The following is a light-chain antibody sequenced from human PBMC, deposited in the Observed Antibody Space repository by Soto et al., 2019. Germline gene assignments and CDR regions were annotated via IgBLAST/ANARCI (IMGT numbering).Light chain of an antibody. CDR3: QESSRGPPFT. V-gene: IGKV1-39*01. CDR2: GAT. J-gene: IGKJ3*01. CDR1: QSISID. Sequence: DIQLTQSPSFLSASVGDRVTIACRATQSISIDLNWYQQKPGKAPKLLIYGATTLQSGVPSRFSADGSGTDFNLTIRSLQPEDFATYYCQESSRGPPFTFGPGTKVYIK.